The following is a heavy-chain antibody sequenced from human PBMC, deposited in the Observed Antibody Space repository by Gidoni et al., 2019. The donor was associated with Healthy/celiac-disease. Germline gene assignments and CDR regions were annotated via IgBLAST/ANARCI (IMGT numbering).Heavy chain of an antibody. CDR2: ISYDGSNK. D-gene: IGHD3-10*01. CDR1: GFTFSSYA. V-gene: IGHV3-30-3*01. CDR3: ARAGLKELWFESGGRWFDP. Sequence: QVQLVESGGGVVQPGRSLRLSCAASGFTFSSYAMHWVRQAPGKGLEWVAVISYDGSNKYYADSVKGRFTISRDNSKNTLYLQMNSLRAEDTAVYYCARAGLKELWFESGGRWFDPWGQGTLVTVSS. J-gene: IGHJ5*02.